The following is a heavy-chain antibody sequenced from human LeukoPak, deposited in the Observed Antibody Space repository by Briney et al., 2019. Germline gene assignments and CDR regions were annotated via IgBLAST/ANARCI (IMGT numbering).Heavy chain of an antibody. CDR3: ARHRSGGSQDDAFDI. J-gene: IGHJ3*02. CDR1: GFTFRSYS. CDR2: ISSSSSYI. V-gene: IGHV3-21*01. Sequence: GGSLRLSCAASGFTFRSYSMNWVRQAPGKGLEWLSSISSSSSYIYYADSVKGRFTISRDNAKNSLYLQMNSLRVEDTAVYYCARHRSGGSQDDAFDIWGQGTMVTVSS. D-gene: IGHD2-15*01.